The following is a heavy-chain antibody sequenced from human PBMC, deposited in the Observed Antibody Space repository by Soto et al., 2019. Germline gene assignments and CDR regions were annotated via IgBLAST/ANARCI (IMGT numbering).Heavy chain of an antibody. CDR2: ISFDGNRK. J-gene: IGHJ4*02. D-gene: IGHD3-3*01. CDR3: AKEYEFLRGHYTGEFDY. V-gene: IGHV3-30*18. CDR1: GFTFDNFG. Sequence: QVQLVESGGGVVQPGRSLRLSCAASGFTFDNFGMHWVRQAPGKGLEWVALISFDGNRKYYADSVKGRFTISRDNPKNTLYMQMNSLKAEDTAVYYCAKEYEFLRGHYTGEFDYRGQGTLVTVSS.